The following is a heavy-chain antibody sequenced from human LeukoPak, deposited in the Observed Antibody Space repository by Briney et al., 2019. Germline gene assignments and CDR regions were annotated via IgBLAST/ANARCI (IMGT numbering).Heavy chain of an antibody. D-gene: IGHD3-3*01. CDR3: ARDGWSGYYYFDY. V-gene: IGHV3-48*01. CDR1: GFTFSSNG. Sequence: GGSLRLSCAASGFTFSSNGMNWVRQAPGKGLEWVSYISATGGTIYYADSVKGRFTISRDNAKNSLYLQMNSLRAEDTAVYYCARDGWSGYYYFDYWGQGTLVTVSS. J-gene: IGHJ4*02. CDR2: ISATGGTI.